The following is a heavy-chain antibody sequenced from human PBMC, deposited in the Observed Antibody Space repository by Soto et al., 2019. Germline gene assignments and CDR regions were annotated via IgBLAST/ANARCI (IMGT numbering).Heavy chain of an antibody. D-gene: IGHD1-26*01. CDR1: GFPFSRCA. CDR2: ISSSGSTI. J-gene: IGHJ4*02. Sequence: EVQLLESGGGLVQPGGSLRLSCAASGFPFSRCAMNWVRQAPGKGLEWVSYISSSGSTIYYADSVKGRFTISRDNAKNSLYLQMNSLRAEDTAVYYCASTPVGATWYFDYWGQGTLVTVSS. V-gene: IGHV3-48*03. CDR3: ASTPVGATWYFDY.